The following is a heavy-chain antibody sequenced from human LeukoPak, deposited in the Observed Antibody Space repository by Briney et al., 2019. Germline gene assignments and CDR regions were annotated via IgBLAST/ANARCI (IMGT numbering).Heavy chain of an antibody. V-gene: IGHV3-74*01. CDR3: AKSDWFDP. CDR2: IKNDGSSA. CDR1: GFTFRNYR. J-gene: IGHJ5*01. Sequence: GGSLGLSCATSGFTFRNYRMSWLRQAPGKGLVWVSRIKNDGSSAFYAESVKGRFTISRDNARSTLYLQMNSLRVDDTAVYYCAKSDWFDPWGRGILVTVSS.